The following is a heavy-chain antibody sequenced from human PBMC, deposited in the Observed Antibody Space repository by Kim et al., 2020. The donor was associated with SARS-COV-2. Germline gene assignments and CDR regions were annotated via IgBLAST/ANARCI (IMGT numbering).Heavy chain of an antibody. V-gene: IGHV1-24*01. CDR3: ATSRPGAGDYDYMDV. CDR2: FDPEDGET. CDR1: GYILTELY. Sequence: ASVKVSCKVSGYILTELYMHWVRQAPGKGLEWMGGFDPEDGETIYAQKFQGRVTMTEDTSTDTAYMELSSLRSEDTAVYYCATSRPGAGDYDYMDVWGKGTTVAVSS. J-gene: IGHJ6*03. D-gene: IGHD3-10*01.